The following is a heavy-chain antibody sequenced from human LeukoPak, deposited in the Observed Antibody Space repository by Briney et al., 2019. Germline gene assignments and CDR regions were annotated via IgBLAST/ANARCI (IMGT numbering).Heavy chain of an antibody. CDR3: ARAQRLDTSSWYHANYYYYYMDV. D-gene: IGHD6-13*01. V-gene: IGHV4-39*07. Sequence: SETLSLTCTVSGGSISSSSYYWGWIRQPPWKGLEWIGSIYYSGSTYYNPSLKSRVTISVDTSKNQFSLKLSSVTAADTAVYYCARAQRLDTSSWYHANYYYYYMDVWGKGTTVTVSS. J-gene: IGHJ6*03. CDR1: GGSISSSSYY. CDR2: IYYSGST.